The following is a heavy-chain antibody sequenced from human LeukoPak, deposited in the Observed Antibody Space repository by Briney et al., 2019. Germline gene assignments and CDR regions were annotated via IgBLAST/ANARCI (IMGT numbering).Heavy chain of an antibody. Sequence: SETLSLTCSVSGDSISSYYRSWIRHPPGKGLEWIGYIYYSGSTIFSPSLKSRVTIAADTSKNQSSLKLSSVTAADTAVYYCARDQVTTIAAAGTGWFDPWGQGTLVTVSS. CDR2: IYYSGST. D-gene: IGHD6-13*01. V-gene: IGHV4-59*01. CDR1: GDSISSYY. CDR3: ARDQVTTIAAAGTGWFDP. J-gene: IGHJ5*02.